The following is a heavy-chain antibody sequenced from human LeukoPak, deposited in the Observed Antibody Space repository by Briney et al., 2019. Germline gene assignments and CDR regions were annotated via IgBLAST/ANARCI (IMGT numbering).Heavy chain of an antibody. CDR1: GGTFSSYA. Sequence: SVKVSCKASGGTFSSYAISWVRQAPGQGLEWMGGIIPIFGTANYAQKFQGRVTITADGSTSTAYMELSSLRSEDTAVYYCARLPLRSIAVGYYGMDVWGQGTTVTVSS. D-gene: IGHD6-6*01. J-gene: IGHJ6*02. V-gene: IGHV1-69*01. CDR3: ARLPLRSIAVGYYGMDV. CDR2: IIPIFGTA.